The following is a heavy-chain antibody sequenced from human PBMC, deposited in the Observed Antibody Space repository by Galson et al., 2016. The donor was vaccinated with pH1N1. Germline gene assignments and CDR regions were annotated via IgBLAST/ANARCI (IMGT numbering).Heavy chain of an antibody. CDR3: ARVGHGDYVDWFDP. Sequence: ETLSLTCTVSGGSISSSSYYWGWIRQPPGKGLEWIGSIYYSGSNYYNPSLKSRVTISVDTSKNQFSLKLSSVTAADTAVYYCARVGHGDYVDWFDPWGQGTLVTVSS. J-gene: IGHJ5*02. V-gene: IGHV4-39*01. CDR2: IYYSGSN. D-gene: IGHD4-17*01. CDR1: GGSISSSSYY.